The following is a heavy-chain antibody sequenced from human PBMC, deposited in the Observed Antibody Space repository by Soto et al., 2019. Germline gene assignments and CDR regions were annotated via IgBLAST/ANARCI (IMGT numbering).Heavy chain of an antibody. CDR1: GFTFDDYA. CDR2: ISWNSGSI. Sequence: GGSLRLSCAASGFTFDDYAMHWVRQAPGKGLEWVSGISWNSGSIGYAVSVKGRFTISRDNAKNSLYLQMNSLRAEDTALYYCAKVGCDGGSCYYYYFSYMDVWGRGTTVTVSS. D-gene: IGHD2-15*01. V-gene: IGHV3-9*01. CDR3: AKVGCDGGSCYYYYFSYMDV. J-gene: IGHJ6*03.